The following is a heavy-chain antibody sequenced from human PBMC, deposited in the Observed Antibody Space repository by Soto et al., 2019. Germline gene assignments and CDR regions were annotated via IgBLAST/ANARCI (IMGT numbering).Heavy chain of an antibody. Sequence: EVQLVESGGGLVQPGGSLRLSCAASGFTVSSNYMSWVRQAPGKGLEWVSVIYSGGSTYYADSVKGRFTISRDNSKNTLYLQMNSLRAEDTAVYYCASQWFGELLPSTDYWGQGTLVTVSS. J-gene: IGHJ4*02. CDR3: ASQWFGELLPSTDY. CDR2: IYSGGST. V-gene: IGHV3-66*04. CDR1: GFTVSSNY. D-gene: IGHD3-10*01.